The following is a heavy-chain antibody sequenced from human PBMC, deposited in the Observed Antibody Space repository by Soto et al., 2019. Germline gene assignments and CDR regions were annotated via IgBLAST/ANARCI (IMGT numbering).Heavy chain of an antibody. D-gene: IGHD3-10*01. CDR3: ARGAPYYYGSGSYYNDTNWFDP. CDR1: GGSISSGGYS. V-gene: IGHV4-30-2*01. J-gene: IGHJ5*02. CDR2: IYHSGST. Sequence: SETLSLTCAVSGGSISSGGYSWSWIRQPPGKGLEWIGYIYHSGSTYYNPSLKSRVTISVDRSKNQFSLKLSSVTAADTAVYYCARGAPYYYGSGSYYNDTNWFDPWGQGTLVTVSS.